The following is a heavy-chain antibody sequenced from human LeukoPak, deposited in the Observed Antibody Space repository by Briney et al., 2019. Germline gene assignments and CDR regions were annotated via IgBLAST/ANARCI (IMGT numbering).Heavy chain of an antibody. J-gene: IGHJ3*02. CDR1: TDSFSSHY. CDR2: ISYIGST. CDR3: ARDLVTMTKGLDI. V-gene: IGHV4-59*11. D-gene: IGHD4-17*01. Sequence: SETLSLTCAVSTDSFSSHYWTWIRQPPGKGLEWIGYISYIGSTNYNPSLKSRVTISIDTSKNQFSLKLSPVTAADTAAYYCARDLVTMTKGLDIWGQGTMVSVSS.